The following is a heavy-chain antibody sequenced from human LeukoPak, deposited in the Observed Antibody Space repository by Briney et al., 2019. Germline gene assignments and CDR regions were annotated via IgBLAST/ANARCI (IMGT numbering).Heavy chain of an antibody. CDR2: ISAHNGNT. D-gene: IGHD3-10*01. Sequence: WASVKVSCKASGYTFTSYGISWVRQAPGRGLEWMGWISAHNGNTNYAQKLQGRVTMTTDTSTSTAYMELRSLRSDDTAVYYCARDQGLLWFGELFIGDYWGQGTLVTVSS. CDR3: ARDQGLLWFGELFIGDY. J-gene: IGHJ4*02. CDR1: GYTFTSYG. V-gene: IGHV1-18*04.